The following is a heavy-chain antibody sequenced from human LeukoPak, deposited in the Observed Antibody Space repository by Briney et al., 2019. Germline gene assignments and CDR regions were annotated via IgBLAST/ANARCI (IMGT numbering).Heavy chain of an antibody. CDR3: ARGSWYYYDSSVEFFDY. J-gene: IGHJ4*02. D-gene: IGHD3-22*01. CDR2: IYYSGST. Sequence: PSETLSLTCTVSGGSISSYYWSSIRQPPGKGLEWIVYIYYSGSTNYNPSLKSRVTISVDTSKNQFSLKLSSVTAADTAVYYCARGSWYYYDSSVEFFDYWGQGTLVTVSS. CDR1: GGSISSYY. V-gene: IGHV4-59*01.